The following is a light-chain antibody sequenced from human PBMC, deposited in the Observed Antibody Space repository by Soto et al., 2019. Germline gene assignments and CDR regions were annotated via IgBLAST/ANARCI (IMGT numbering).Light chain of an antibody. CDR2: QDN. V-gene: IGLV3-1*01. CDR3: QAWDTSNVV. J-gene: IGLJ3*02. CDR1: KLGDKF. Sequence: SYELTQPPSVSVSPGQTASFTCSGDKLGDKFVCWYQQKPGQSPVLVIYQDNKRPSGIPERFSGANSGNTATLTISGTRALDEADSYCQAWDTSNVVFGGGTQLTVL.